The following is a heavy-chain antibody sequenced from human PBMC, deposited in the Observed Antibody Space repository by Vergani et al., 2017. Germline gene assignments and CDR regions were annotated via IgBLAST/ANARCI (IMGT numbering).Heavy chain of an antibody. J-gene: IGHJ6*03. Sequence: QLQLQESGPGLVKPSETLSLTCTVSGGSISSSSYYWGWIRQPPGKGLEWIGSIYYSGSTYYNPSLKSRVTISVDTSKNQFSLKLSSVTAADTAVYYCASYQGFYYYYYMDVWGKGTTVTVSS. V-gene: IGHV4-39*01. CDR2: IYYSGST. D-gene: IGHD3-16*02. CDR1: GGSISSSSYY. CDR3: ASYQGFYYYYYMDV.